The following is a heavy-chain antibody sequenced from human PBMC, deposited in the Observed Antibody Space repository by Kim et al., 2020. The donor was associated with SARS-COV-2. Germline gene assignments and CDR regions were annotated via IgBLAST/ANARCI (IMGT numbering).Heavy chain of an antibody. CDR1: GFTFSSYS. Sequence: GGSLRLSCAASGFTFSSYSMNWVRQAPGKGLEWVSSISSSSSYIYYADSVKGRFTISRDNAKNSLYLQMNSLRAEDTAVYYCARDLTLNYDYVWGSFDYWGQGTLVTVSS. D-gene: IGHD3-16*01. V-gene: IGHV3-21*01. J-gene: IGHJ4*02. CDR2: ISSSSSYI. CDR3: ARDLTLNYDYVWGSFDY.